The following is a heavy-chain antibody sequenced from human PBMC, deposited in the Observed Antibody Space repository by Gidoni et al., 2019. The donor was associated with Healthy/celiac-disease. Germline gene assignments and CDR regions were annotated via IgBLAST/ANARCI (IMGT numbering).Heavy chain of an antibody. CDR3: AKSFGLWSLDY. CDR2: TSYDGSNK. V-gene: IGHV3-30*18. J-gene: IGHJ4*02. Sequence: QMQLVESAVGVVQPVVSLRLTCAASVFTFSIYGVHCVRQAPGNGLVWVSVTSYDGSNKYYAYSVQCRFTISRDNSKITLYLQMNSLSAEDTAVYYCAKSFGLWSLDYWCQGTLVAFFS. D-gene: IGHD3-10*01. CDR1: VFTFSIYG.